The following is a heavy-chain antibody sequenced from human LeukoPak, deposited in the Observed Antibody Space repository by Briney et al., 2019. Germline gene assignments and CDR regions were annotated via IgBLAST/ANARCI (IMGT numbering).Heavy chain of an antibody. Sequence: ASVKVSCKASGYTFTGYYMHWVRQAPGQGLEWMGWINPNSGGTNYAQKFQGRVTMTRDTSISTAYMELSRLRSDDTAVYYCARAVVIQKYFQHWGQGTLVTVSS. CDR2: INPNSGGT. CDR1: GYTFTGYY. J-gene: IGHJ1*01. CDR3: ARAVVIQKYFQH. D-gene: IGHD4-23*01. V-gene: IGHV1-2*02.